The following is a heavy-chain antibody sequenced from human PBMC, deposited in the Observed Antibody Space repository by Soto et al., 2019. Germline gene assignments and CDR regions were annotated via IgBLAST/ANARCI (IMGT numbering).Heavy chain of an antibody. D-gene: IGHD6-6*01. CDR2: INHSGST. Sequence: SETLSLTCAVYGGSFSGYYWSWIRQPPGKGLEWIGEINHSGSTNYNPSLKSRVTISVDTSKNQFSLKLSSVTAADTAVYYCARGRREQLTPGLQRAIYYFDYWGQGTLVTVSS. CDR1: GGSFSGYY. V-gene: IGHV4-34*01. CDR3: ARGRREQLTPGLQRAIYYFDY. J-gene: IGHJ4*02.